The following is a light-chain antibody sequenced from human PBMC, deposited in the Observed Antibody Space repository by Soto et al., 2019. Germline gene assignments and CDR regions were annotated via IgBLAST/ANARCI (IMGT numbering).Light chain of an antibody. CDR2: DVS. CDR1: SSDVGGYNY. J-gene: IGLJ1*01. Sequence: QFVLTQPASLPGSPGRPITIPCTGTSSDVGGYNYVSWYQQHPGNAPKLMIYDVSNRPSGVSNRFSGSKSGNTASLTISGLQAEDEADYYCSSYTSSSLHVFGTGTKVTVL. V-gene: IGLV2-14*03. CDR3: SSYTSSSLHV.